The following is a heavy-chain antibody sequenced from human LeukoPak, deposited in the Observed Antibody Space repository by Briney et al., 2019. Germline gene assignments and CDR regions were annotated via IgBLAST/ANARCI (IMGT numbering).Heavy chain of an antibody. CDR3: ARESVTWFDH. CDR2: ISSSGTTI. D-gene: IGHD3-16*01. CDR1: GSTFSSDE. Sequence: PGGSLRLSCAASGSTFSSDEMNWVRQAPGKGLEWVSYISSSGTTIYYADSVKGRFTISRDNAKNSLYLQMNSLRAEDTAVYYCARESVTWFDHWGQGTLVTVSS. J-gene: IGHJ5*02. V-gene: IGHV3-48*03.